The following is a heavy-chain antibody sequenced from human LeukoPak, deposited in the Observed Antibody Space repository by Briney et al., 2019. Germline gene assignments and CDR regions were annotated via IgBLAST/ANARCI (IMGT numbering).Heavy chain of an antibody. Sequence: GWSLRLSCAASGFTFSNTWMAWVRQAPGKGLEWVANINQDASTKHYVDSVKGRLTISRDNAKNSLYLQMNSLRAEDTAVYYCARDQSGSLDYWGQGTLVNVSS. V-gene: IGHV3-7*01. D-gene: IGHD1-26*01. J-gene: IGHJ4*02. CDR2: INQDASTK. CDR1: GFTFSNTW. CDR3: ARDQSGSLDY.